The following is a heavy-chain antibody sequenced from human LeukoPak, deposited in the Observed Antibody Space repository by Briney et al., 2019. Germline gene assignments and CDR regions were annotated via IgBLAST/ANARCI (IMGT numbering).Heavy chain of an antibody. D-gene: IGHD4-23*01. Sequence: PSESLSLTCSVSGGSSSSSSYYWGWIRHPPRNGLEWIASIHDSGSTDYNPSLKSRVTISVDTSKNQFSLKLSSVTAADTAVYYCARLYGGNSNNYYCDYWGQGTLVTVSS. CDR3: ARLYGGNSNNYYCDY. J-gene: IGHJ4*02. V-gene: IGHV4-39*01. CDR1: GGSSSSSSYY. CDR2: IHDSGST.